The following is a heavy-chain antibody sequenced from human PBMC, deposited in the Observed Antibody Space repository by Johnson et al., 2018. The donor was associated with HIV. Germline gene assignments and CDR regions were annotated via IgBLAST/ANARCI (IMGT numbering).Heavy chain of an antibody. CDR3: ARSGWDRRGDAFDI. CDR2: IWYDGSNK. CDR1: GFTFSSYG. D-gene: IGHD1-26*01. J-gene: IGHJ3*02. V-gene: IGHV3-33*01. Sequence: VQLVESGGGVVQPGRSLRLSCAASGFTFSSYGMHWVRQAPGKGLEWVAVIWYDGSNKYYADSVKGRFTISRDNSKNTLYLQMNSLRAEDTAVSYCARSGWDRRGDAFDIWGQGTMVTVSS.